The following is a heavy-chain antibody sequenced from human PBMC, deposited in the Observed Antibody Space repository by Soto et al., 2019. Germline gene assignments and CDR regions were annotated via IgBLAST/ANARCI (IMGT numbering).Heavy chain of an antibody. V-gene: IGHV3-74*01. CDR2: INSDGRST. CDR1: GFTFSSYW. D-gene: IGHD5-12*01. Sequence: GGSLRLSCAASGFTFSSYWMHWARQAPGKGLVWVSRINSDGRSTTYADSVKGRFTISRDNAKNTLYLQMNSLSAEDTAVYFCAKGYSGYDYANWGQGSLVTVSS. CDR3: AKGYSGYDYAN. J-gene: IGHJ4*02.